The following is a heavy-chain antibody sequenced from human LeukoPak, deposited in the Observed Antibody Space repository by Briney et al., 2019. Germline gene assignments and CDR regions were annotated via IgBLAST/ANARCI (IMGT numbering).Heavy chain of an antibody. J-gene: IGHJ5*02. Sequence: GESLKVSCKASGYTFTGYYMHWVRQTPGQGLEWMGWINPNSGGTNYAQKFQGRVTMTRDTSISTAYMELSRLRSDDTAVYYCARDSLMGRYEWCSGGSCYTPAWFDPWGQGTLVTVSS. CDR1: GYTFTGYY. CDR2: INPNSGGT. V-gene: IGHV1-2*02. D-gene: IGHD2-15*01. CDR3: ARDSLMGRYEWCSGGSCYTPAWFDP.